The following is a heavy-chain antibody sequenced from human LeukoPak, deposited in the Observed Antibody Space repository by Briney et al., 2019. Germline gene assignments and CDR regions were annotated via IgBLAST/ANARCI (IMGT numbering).Heavy chain of an antibody. Sequence: GGSLRLSCASSGFTFSSYSMNWVRQAPGKGLEWVSSISSSSSYIYYADSVKGRFTISRDNAKNSLYLQMNSLRAEDTAVYYCALFAPIYDFWSAPRNDAFDIWGQGTMVTVSS. V-gene: IGHV3-21*01. D-gene: IGHD3-3*01. CDR1: GFTFSSYS. CDR3: ALFAPIYDFWSAPRNDAFDI. CDR2: ISSSSSYI. J-gene: IGHJ3*02.